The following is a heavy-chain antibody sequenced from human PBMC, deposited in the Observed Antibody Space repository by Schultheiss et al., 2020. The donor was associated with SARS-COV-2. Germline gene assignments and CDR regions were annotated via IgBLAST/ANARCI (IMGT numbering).Heavy chain of an antibody. CDR3: AREGDSSGYYWYYFDY. D-gene: IGHD3-22*01. CDR1: GGSISSSSYY. Sequence: SETLSLTCTVSGGSISSSSYYWGWIRQPAGKGLEWIGRIYTSGSTNYNPSLKSRVTMSVDTSKNQFSLKLSSVTAADTAVYYCAREGDSSGYYWYYFDYWGQGTLVTVSS. V-gene: IGHV4-61*02. J-gene: IGHJ4*02. CDR2: IYTSGST.